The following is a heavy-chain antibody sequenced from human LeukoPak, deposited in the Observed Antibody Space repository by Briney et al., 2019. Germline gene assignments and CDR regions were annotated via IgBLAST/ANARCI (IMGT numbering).Heavy chain of an antibody. D-gene: IGHD2-2*01. CDR1: GFTFDDYG. J-gene: IGHJ4*02. Sequence: GGSLRLSCAASGFTFDDYGMSWVRQAPGKGPEWVSGINWNGGSTGYADSVKGRFTISRDNAKNSLYLQMNSLRAEDTALYYCARGYCSSTSCYGVYWGQGTLVTVSS. CDR2: INWNGGST. CDR3: ARGYCSSTSCYGVY. V-gene: IGHV3-20*04.